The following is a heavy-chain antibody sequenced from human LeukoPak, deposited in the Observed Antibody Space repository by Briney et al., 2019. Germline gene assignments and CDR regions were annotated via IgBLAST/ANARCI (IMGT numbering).Heavy chain of an antibody. V-gene: IGHV3-7*01. CDR2: IKYDGSEK. CDR1: GFTFSSKW. CDR3: ARDGSEEWPIGY. Sequence: EPGGSLRLSCAASGFTFSSKWMSWVRQAPGKGLEWVANIKYDGSEKNYVDSVKGRFTISRDNAKNSLYLQMNSLRAEDTALYYCARDGSEEWPIGYWGQGTLVTVSS. J-gene: IGHJ4*02. D-gene: IGHD3-10*01.